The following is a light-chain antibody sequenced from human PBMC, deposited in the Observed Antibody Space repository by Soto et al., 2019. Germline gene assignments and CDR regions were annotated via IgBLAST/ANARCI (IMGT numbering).Light chain of an antibody. Sequence: IVLTQSPGTLSWSPGERATLSCRASESVSDNYLAWYQQRSGQAPRLVIYGASSRASAVPDRFSGSGSGADFTLTISRLEPEDFAVYYCKQYGSSPLTFGGGNKVDIX. CDR3: KQYGSSPLT. J-gene: IGKJ4*01. CDR1: ESVSDNY. V-gene: IGKV3-20*01. CDR2: GAS.